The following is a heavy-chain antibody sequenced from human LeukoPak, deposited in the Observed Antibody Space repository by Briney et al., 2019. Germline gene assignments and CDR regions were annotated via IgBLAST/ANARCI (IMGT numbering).Heavy chain of an antibody. V-gene: IGHV1-24*01. CDR3: ATGEELTRGPSWFDP. CDR1: GYTLTELS. J-gene: IGHJ5*02. CDR2: FDPEDGET. D-gene: IGHD1-26*01. Sequence: ASVKVSCKVSGYTLTELSMHWVRQAPGKGLEWMGGFDPEDGETIYAQKFQGRVTTTEDTSTDTAYMELSSLRSEDTAVYYCATGEELTRGPSWFDPWGQGTLVTVSS.